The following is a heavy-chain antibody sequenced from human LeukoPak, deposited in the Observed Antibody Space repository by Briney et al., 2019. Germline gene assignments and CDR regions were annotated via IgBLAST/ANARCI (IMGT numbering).Heavy chain of an antibody. CDR2: INHSGST. V-gene: IGHV4-34*01. J-gene: IGHJ6*02. D-gene: IGHD6-13*01. CDR3: ARVFGSSWYYYYGMDG. CDR1: GGSFSGYY. Sequence: SETLSLTCAVYGGSFSGYYWSWIRQPPGKGLEWIGEINHSGSTNYNPPPKSRVTISVDTSKNQFSLKLSSLAAADAAVYYCARVFGSSWYYYYGMDGWGQGTTVTVYS.